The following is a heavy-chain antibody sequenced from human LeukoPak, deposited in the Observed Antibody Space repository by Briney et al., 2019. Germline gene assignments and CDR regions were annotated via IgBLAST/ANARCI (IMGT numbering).Heavy chain of an antibody. CDR1: GFTFSSYG. Sequence: GGSLRLSCAASGFTFSSYGMHWVRQAPGKGLEWVAVIWYDGSNKYYADSVKGRFTISRDNSKNTLYLQMNSLRAEDTAVYYCARDRYYYDSSGYQGPYYYYYGMDVWGQGTTVTVSS. D-gene: IGHD3-22*01. J-gene: IGHJ6*02. CDR3: ARDRYYYDSSGYQGPYYYYYGMDV. V-gene: IGHV3-33*01. CDR2: IWYDGSNK.